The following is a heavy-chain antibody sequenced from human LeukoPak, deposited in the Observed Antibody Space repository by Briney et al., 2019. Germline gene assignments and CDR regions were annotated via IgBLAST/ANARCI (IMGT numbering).Heavy chain of an antibody. V-gene: IGHV3-21*01. Sequence: GGSLRLSCAASGFTFSDYRMNWVRQAPGKGLEWVSVIGRSDTYIYYAGSVKGRFTISRDNAKNSLYLQMNSLRAEDTAVYYCARDKPSGSYAGFDYWGQGTLVTVSS. J-gene: IGHJ4*02. CDR1: GFTFSDYR. CDR3: ARDKPSGSYAGFDY. D-gene: IGHD1-26*01. CDR2: IGRSDTYI.